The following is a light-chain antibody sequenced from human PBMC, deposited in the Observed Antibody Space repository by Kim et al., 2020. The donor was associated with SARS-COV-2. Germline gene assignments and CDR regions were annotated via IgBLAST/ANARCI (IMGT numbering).Light chain of an antibody. Sequence: PGRTVTLTCDSSSGAVTSGDYPSWIQQKPGQGPRTLIYDTNNKQSWTPARFSGSLLGGKAALTLSGALPEDEAEYYCLLYYSGAQVFGGGTQLTVL. V-gene: IGLV7-46*01. CDR2: DTN. CDR1: SGAVTSGDY. J-gene: IGLJ2*01. CDR3: LLYYSGAQV.